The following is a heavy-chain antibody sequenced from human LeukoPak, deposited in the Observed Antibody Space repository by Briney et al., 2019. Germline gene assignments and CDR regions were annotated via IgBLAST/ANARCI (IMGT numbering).Heavy chain of an antibody. CDR3: ASRSQDIVVVQAASRDMDV. D-gene: IGHD2-2*01. V-gene: IGHV1-69*04. Sequence: SVRVSCMASVGTFIRYAISWVRQAPGQGLEWMGRIIPILGIANYAQNLQGRVTITADKSTSTHYMEISTLRAEDTAVYYCASRSQDIVVVQAASRDMDVWGKGTRVTVSS. J-gene: IGHJ6*04. CDR1: VGTFIRYA. CDR2: IIPILGIA.